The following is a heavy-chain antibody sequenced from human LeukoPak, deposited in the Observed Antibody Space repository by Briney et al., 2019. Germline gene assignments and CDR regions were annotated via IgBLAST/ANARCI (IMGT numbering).Heavy chain of an antibody. D-gene: IGHD3-10*01. CDR1: GFTFSSYS. Sequence: GGSLRLSCAASGFTFSSYSMNWVRQAPGKVLEWVSAISGSGGSTYYADSVKGRFTISRDNSKNTLYLQMNSLRAEDTAVYYCAPARGVIAYWGQGTLVTVSS. J-gene: IGHJ4*02. CDR3: APARGVIAY. V-gene: IGHV3-23*01. CDR2: ISGSGGST.